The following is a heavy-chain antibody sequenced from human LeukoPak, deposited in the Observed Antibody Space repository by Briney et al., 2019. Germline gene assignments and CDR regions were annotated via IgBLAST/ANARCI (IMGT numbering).Heavy chain of an antibody. CDR1: GGSFSGYY. D-gene: IGHD3-9*01. J-gene: IGHJ4*02. V-gene: IGHV4-34*01. CDR2: IYYSGST. Sequence: RTSETLSLTCAVYGGSFSGYYWSWIRQPPGKGLEWIGSIYYSGSTYYNPSLKSRVTISVDTSKNQFSLKLSSVTAADTAVYYCASKTYYDILTGYYLYYFDYWGQGTLVTVSS. CDR3: ASKTYYDILTGYYLYYFDY.